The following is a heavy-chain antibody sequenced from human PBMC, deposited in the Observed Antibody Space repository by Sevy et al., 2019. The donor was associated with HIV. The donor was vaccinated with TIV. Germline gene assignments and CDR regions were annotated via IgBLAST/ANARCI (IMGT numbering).Heavy chain of an antibody. J-gene: IGHJ3*02. CDR3: ARGRVVVAATSAFDI. V-gene: IGHV4-30-4*01. CDR1: GGSISSGDYY. Sequence: SETLSLTCTVSGGSISSGDYYWSWIRQPPGKGLEWIGYIYYSGSPYYNPSLKSRVTISVDTSKNQFSLKLSSVTAADTAVYYCARGRVVVAATSAFDIWGQGTMVTVSS. D-gene: IGHD2-15*01. CDR2: IYYSGSP.